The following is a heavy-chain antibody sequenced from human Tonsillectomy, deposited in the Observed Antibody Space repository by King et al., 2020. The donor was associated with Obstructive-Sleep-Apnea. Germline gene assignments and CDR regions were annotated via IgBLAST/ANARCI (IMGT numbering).Heavy chain of an antibody. CDR2: INSYGGGT. D-gene: IGHD3-22*01. CDR1: GFTFSSYW. CDR3: ASDHYYFDSRDRLTGGAFDF. V-gene: IGHV3-74*01. J-gene: IGHJ3*01. Sequence: VQLVESGGDLVQPGGSLRLSCTASGFTFSSYWMHWVRQVPGKDLVWVSRINSYGGGTTYADSVNGRFTISRDNAKNTLYLQRNSLSAEDTAMYYCASDHYYFDSRDRLTGGAFDFWGQGTMVTVSS.